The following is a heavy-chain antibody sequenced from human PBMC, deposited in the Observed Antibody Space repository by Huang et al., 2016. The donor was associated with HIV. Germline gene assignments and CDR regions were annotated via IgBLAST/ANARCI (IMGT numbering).Heavy chain of an antibody. J-gene: IGHJ4*02. CDR2: ISYDAKTK. Sequence: QVQLVESGGGVVQPGRSLRISCAASGFTVSSYGMHWVRKAPGKGLEWVAVISYDAKTKYYADSVKGRFSISRDNSKTTVYLQLNSLRLEDTAVYYCAKGGSAAAVLDFWGQGTLVTVSS. V-gene: IGHV3-30*18. CDR3: AKGGSAAAVLDF. CDR1: GFTVSSYG. D-gene: IGHD6-13*01.